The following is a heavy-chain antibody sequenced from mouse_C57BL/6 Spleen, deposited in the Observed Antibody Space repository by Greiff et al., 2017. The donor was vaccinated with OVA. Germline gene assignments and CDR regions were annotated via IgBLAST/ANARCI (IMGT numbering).Heavy chain of an antibody. CDR1: GFNIKDYY. CDR2: IDPEDGET. V-gene: IGHV14-2*01. J-gene: IGHJ4*01. Sequence: EVQGVESGAELVKPGASVKLSCTASGFNIKDYYMHWVKQRTEQGLEWIGRIDPEDGETKYAPKFQGKATITADTSSNTAYLQLSSLTSEDTAVYYCARDITTVVAPYAMDYWGQGTSVTVSS. CDR3: ARDITTVVAPYAMDY. D-gene: IGHD1-1*01.